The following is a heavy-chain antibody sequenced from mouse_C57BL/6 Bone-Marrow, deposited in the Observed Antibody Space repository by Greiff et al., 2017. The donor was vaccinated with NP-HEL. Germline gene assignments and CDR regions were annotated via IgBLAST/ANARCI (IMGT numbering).Heavy chain of an antibody. CDR2: IDPSDSET. D-gene: IGHD2-5*01. CDR1: GYTFTSYW. J-gene: IGHJ2*01. CDR3: ARDEAYYSNYVGVYFDY. V-gene: IGHV1-52*01. Sequence: VQLQQPGAELVRPGSSVKLSCKASGYTFTSYWMHWVKQRPIQGLEWIGNIDPSDSETHYNQKFKDKATLTVDKSSSTAYMQLSSLTSEDSAVYYCARDEAYYSNYVGVYFDYWGQGTTLTVSS.